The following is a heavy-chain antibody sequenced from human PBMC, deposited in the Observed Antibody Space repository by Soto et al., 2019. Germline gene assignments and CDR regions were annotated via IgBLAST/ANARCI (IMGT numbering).Heavy chain of an antibody. J-gene: IGHJ4*02. V-gene: IGHV4-39*01. CDR3: ARLTRVVVPAATNGIDY. CDR2: IYYSGST. Sequence: PSETLSLTCTVSGGSISISSYYWGWIRQPPGKGLEWIGSIYYSGSTYYNPSLKSRVTISVDTSKNQFSLKLSSVTAADTAVYYCARLTRVVVPAATNGIDYWGQGTLVTVSS. CDR1: GGSISISSYY. D-gene: IGHD2-2*01.